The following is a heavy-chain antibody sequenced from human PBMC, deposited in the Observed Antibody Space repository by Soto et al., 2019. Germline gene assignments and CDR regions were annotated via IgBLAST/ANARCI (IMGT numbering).Heavy chain of an antibody. D-gene: IGHD3-3*01. CDR1: SGSISSSNW. J-gene: IGHJ6*03. V-gene: IGHV4-4*02. Sequence: PSETLSLTCAVSSGSISSSNWWSWVRQPPGKGLEWIGEIYHSGSTNYNPSLKSQVTISVDKSKNQFSLKLSSVTAADTAVYYCARANRYDFGSGLEYYYYYYMDVWGKGTTVTVPS. CDR3: ARANRYDFGSGLEYYYYYYMDV. CDR2: IYHSGST.